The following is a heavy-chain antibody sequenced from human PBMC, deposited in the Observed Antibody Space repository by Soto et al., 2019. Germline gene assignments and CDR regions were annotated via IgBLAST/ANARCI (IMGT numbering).Heavy chain of an antibody. CDR1: GDTVDTFA. CDR2: ICPIFRTP. V-gene: IGHV1-69*12. CDR3: ARDKGRGQLGGNYYYALAV. Sequence: QVQLLQSGAEVLKPGSSVKLSCKNSGDTVDTFAISWVRQAPGQGLEWMGGICPIFRTPDYTQKFQDRVTINAEVYTRTTYMELGSLSSEDTAVYYGARDKGRGQLGGNYYYALAVWGQGTTVTVSS. D-gene: IGHD1-1*01. J-gene: IGHJ6*02.